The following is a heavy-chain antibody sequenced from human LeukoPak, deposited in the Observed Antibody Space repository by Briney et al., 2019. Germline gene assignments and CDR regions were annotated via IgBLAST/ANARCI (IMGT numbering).Heavy chain of an antibody. CDR1: GFTFSSYA. V-gene: IGHV3-23*01. J-gene: IGHJ4*02. CDR2: ISGSGGST. D-gene: IGHD2-8*01. CDR3: SKSGGFIVLMVYAIDY. Sequence: PGGSLRLSCATSGFTFSSYAMSWFRQAPGKGLEWVSTISGSGGSTYYTDSVKGRFTISRDNSKNTLDLQMNILRAEDTAVYYCSKSGGFIVLMVYAIDYWGQGTLVTVSS.